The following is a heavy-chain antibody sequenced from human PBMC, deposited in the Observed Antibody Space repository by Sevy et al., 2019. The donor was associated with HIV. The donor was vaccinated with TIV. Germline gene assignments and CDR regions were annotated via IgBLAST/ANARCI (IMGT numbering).Heavy chain of an antibody. CDR1: GFTFSSYA. CDR2: ISGSGGST. J-gene: IGHJ4*02. V-gene: IGHV3-23*01. Sequence: GGSLRLSCAASGFTFSSYAMSWVRQAPGKGLEWVSAISGSGGSTYYADSVKGQFTISRDNSKNTLYLQMNSLRAEDTAVYYCAKSKMRRDFWSGYYLYFDYWGQGTLVTVSS. D-gene: IGHD3-3*01. CDR3: AKSKMRRDFWSGYYLYFDY.